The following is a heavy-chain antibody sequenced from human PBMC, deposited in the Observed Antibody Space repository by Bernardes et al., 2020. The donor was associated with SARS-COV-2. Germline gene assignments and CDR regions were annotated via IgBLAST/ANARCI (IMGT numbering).Heavy chain of an antibody. Sequence: SLRLSCAASGFAFSAFAMHWVRQAPGKGLEWVAIISYDGTTKYNTNSVKGRFTISRDNSKSTLYLQMNSLTTEDTAVYYCAREWEDYTSSLFDYWGQGTLVTVSS. J-gene: IGHJ4*02. V-gene: IGHV3-30-3*01. D-gene: IGHD1-26*01. CDR3: AREWEDYTSSLFDY. CDR1: GFAFSAFA. CDR2: ISYDGTTK.